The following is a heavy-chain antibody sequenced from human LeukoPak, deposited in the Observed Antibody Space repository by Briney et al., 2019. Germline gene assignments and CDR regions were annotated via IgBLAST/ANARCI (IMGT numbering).Heavy chain of an antibody. D-gene: IGHD6-13*01. CDR2: IYSGGNT. CDR1: GFTVSSNY. CDR3: ARALSSGYSSSLFDY. J-gene: IGHJ4*02. V-gene: IGHV3-53*01. Sequence: GGSLRLSCAASGFTVSSNYMSWVRQAPGKGLEWVSVIYSGGNTYYADSAKGRFTISRDNSKNTLYLQMNSMRADDTAVYYCARALSSGYSSSLFDYWGQGTLVIVPS.